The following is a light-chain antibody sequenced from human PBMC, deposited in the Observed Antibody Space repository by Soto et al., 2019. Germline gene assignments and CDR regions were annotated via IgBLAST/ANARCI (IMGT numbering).Light chain of an antibody. Sequence: EIQMPQSPSTLSASVGDTVTITCQASQDISHYLNWYQQEPGKALKLLIYDASNLHPGVPSRFRGSGSGTEFSFNITSLQPEDVATYYCQQYDDLPITFGQGTRLEIK. V-gene: IGKV1-33*01. CDR1: QDISHY. J-gene: IGKJ5*01. CDR2: DAS. CDR3: QQYDDLPIT.